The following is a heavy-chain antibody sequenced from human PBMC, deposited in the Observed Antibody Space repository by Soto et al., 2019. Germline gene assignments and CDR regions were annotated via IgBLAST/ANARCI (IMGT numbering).Heavy chain of an antibody. D-gene: IGHD6-6*01. CDR1: GFTFSSYW. J-gene: IGHJ4*02. CDR3: AREPGGGQLVGFGSPFDY. V-gene: IGHV3-7*05. CDR2: IKQDGSEK. Sequence: EVQLVESGGGLVQPGGSLRLSCAASGFTFSSYWMSWDRQAPGKGLEWVANIKQDGSEKYYVDSVKGRFTISRDNAKNSLYLQMNSLRAEDTAVYYCAREPGGGQLVGFGSPFDYWGQGTLVTVSS.